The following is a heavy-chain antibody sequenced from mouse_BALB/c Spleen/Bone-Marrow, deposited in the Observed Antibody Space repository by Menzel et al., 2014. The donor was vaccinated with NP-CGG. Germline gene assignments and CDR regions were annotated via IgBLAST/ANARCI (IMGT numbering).Heavy chain of an antibody. V-gene: IGHV1-54*01. CDR2: INPGSGST. D-gene: IGHD2-3*01. CDR3: ARYDGSFDY. J-gene: IGHJ2*01. Sequence: QVQLQQSGAELVRPGTSVKVSCKASGYAFTNYLMEWLKQRPGQGLEWIGVINPGSGSTNYNEKFKDKATLTADKYSSAAYMQLSSLTSDDSAVYFCARYDGSFDYWGQGTILTVSS. CDR1: GYAFTNYL.